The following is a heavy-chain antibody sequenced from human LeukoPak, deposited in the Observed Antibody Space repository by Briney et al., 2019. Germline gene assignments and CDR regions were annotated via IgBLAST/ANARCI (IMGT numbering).Heavy chain of an antibody. Sequence: SGTLSLTCAVSGDSISSNNWWSWVRQPPGKGLEWIGEIFHSGSTNYKSSLKSRVSISLDKSKNQFSLKLNSVTAADTAVYYCARGTTTVTTLGAFDIWGQGTMVSVSS. CDR3: ARGTTTVTTLGAFDI. CDR2: IFHSGST. J-gene: IGHJ3*02. D-gene: IGHD4-17*01. CDR1: GDSISSNNW. V-gene: IGHV4-4*02.